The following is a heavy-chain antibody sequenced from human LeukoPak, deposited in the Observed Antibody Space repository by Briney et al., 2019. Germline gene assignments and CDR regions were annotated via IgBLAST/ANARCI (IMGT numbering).Heavy chain of an antibody. V-gene: IGHV4-31*03. J-gene: IGHJ4*02. D-gene: IGHD3-9*01. CDR2: IYYSGST. Sequence: SETLCLTCTVSGDSICRGGYYWSWIRQHPGKGLGWIRYIYYSGSTYYNPSLKSRVTISVDTSKNQFSLKLSSVTAADTAVYYCARGVEDYDILTGHLFDYWGQGTLVTVSS. CDR3: ARGVEDYDILTGHLFDY. CDR1: GDSICRGGYY.